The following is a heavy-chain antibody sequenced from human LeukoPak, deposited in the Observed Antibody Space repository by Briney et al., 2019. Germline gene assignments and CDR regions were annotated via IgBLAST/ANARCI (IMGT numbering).Heavy chain of an antibody. V-gene: IGHV3-30*18. CDR3: AKASDYGDYEFWAFDI. Sequence: PGRSLRLSCAASGFTFSSYGMHWVRQAPGKGLEWAAVISYDGSNKYYADSVKGRFTISRDNSKNTLYLQMNSLRAEDTAVYYCAKASDYGDYEFWAFDIWGRGTMVTVSS. J-gene: IGHJ3*02. D-gene: IGHD4-17*01. CDR1: GFTFSSYG. CDR2: ISYDGSNK.